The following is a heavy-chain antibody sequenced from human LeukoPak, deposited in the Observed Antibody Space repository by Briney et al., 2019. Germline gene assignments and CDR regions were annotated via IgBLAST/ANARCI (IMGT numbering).Heavy chain of an antibody. CDR2: IYTSGST. V-gene: IGHV4-4*07. D-gene: IGHD3-10*01. J-gene: IGHJ2*01. CDR3: ARQGVVPNKAGWYFDL. Sequence: SETLSLTCTVSGGSISSYYWSWIRQPAGKGLEWIGRIYTSGSTNYNPSLKSRVTMSVDTSKNQFSLKIRSVTAADTAVYYCARQGVVPNKAGWYFDLWGRGALVTVSS. CDR1: GGSISSYY.